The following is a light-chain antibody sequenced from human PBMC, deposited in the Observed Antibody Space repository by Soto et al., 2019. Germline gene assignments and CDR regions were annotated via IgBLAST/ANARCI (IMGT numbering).Light chain of an antibody. CDR2: ELI. V-gene: IGLV2-8*01. Sequence: QSALTQPPSASGSPGQSVTISCTGTSSDVGGYNFVSWYQQHPGKAPKLMIYELIKRPSGVPDRFSGSKSGNTASLTVSGLQAEDEADYYCSSYAGSNNFVVFGGGTKLTVL. CDR3: SSYAGSNNFVV. J-gene: IGLJ2*01. CDR1: SSDVGGYNF.